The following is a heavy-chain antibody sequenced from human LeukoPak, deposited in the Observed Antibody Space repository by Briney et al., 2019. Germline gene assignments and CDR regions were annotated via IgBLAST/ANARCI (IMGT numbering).Heavy chain of an antibody. V-gene: IGHV4-30-2*01. Sequence: PSETLSLTCAVSGGSISSGGYSWSWIRQPPGKGLEWIVYIYHSGSTYYNPSLKSRVTISVDRSKNQFSLKLSSVTAADTAVYYCARDVGYTSDYWGQGTLVTVSS. CDR3: ARDVGYTSDY. D-gene: IGHD1-1*01. J-gene: IGHJ4*02. CDR2: IYHSGST. CDR1: GGSISSGGYS.